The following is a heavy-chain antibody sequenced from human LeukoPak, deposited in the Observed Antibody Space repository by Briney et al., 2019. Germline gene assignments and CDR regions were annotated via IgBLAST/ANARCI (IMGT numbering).Heavy chain of an antibody. Sequence: GGSLRLSCSASGFIFSRYWMYWVRQAPGKGLEWVSHINGDGTTTNYADFVKGRFTIARDNAKNTLYLKMNSLRAEDTALYYCASLTHYDSRSFAFDIWGPGTMVTVSS. CDR2: INGDGTTT. J-gene: IGHJ3*02. CDR3: ASLTHYDSRSFAFDI. V-gene: IGHV3-74*01. CDR1: GFIFSRYW. D-gene: IGHD3-22*01.